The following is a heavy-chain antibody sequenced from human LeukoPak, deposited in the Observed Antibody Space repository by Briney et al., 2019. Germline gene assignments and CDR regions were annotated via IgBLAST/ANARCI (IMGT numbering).Heavy chain of an antibody. CDR1: GFTFSSYS. V-gene: IGHV3-48*01. CDR3: ARDTSLGYCTNGVCPLGY. CDR2: ISSSSSTI. J-gene: IGHJ4*02. Sequence: GGSLRLSCAASGFTFSSYSMNWVRQAPGKGLEWVSYISSSSSTIYYADSVKGRFTISRDNAKNSLYLQMNSLRAEDTAVYYCARDTSLGYCTNGVCPLGYWGQGTPVTVSS. D-gene: IGHD2-8*01.